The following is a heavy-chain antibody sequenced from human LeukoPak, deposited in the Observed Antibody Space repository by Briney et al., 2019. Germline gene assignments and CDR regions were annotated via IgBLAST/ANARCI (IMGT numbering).Heavy chain of an antibody. Sequence: GASVKVSCKASGYSFTSYDINWVRQATGQGLEWMGWMNPNSGNTGYAQKFQGRVTMTRNTSISTAYMELSSLRSEDTAVYYCARAERIAAMLPEADYWGQGTLVTVSS. V-gene: IGHV1-8*01. CDR2: MNPNSGNT. D-gene: IGHD6-13*01. J-gene: IGHJ4*02. CDR1: GYSFTSYD. CDR3: ARAERIAAMLPEADY.